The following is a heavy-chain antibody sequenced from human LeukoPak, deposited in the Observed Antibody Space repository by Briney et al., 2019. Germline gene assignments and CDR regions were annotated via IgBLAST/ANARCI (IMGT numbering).Heavy chain of an antibody. Sequence: GASVKVSCKASGYTFTGYYMHWGRQAPGQGLEWMGWINPNSGGTNYAQKFQGRVTMTRDTSISTAYMELSRLRSDDTAVYYCARDLPPWGSSWYGLSDYYYYGMDVWGQGTTVTVS. CDR2: INPNSGGT. CDR1: GYTFTGYY. V-gene: IGHV1-2*02. D-gene: IGHD6-13*01. J-gene: IGHJ6*02. CDR3: ARDLPPWGSSWYGLSDYYYYGMDV.